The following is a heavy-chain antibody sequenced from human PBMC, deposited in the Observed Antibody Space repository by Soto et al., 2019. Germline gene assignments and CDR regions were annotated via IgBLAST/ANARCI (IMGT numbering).Heavy chain of an antibody. Sequence: ASVKVSCKASGYTFTSYGISWVRQAPGQGLEWMGWISAYNGNTNYAQKLQGRVTMTTDTSTSTAYMELRSLRSDDTAVYYCARDAPSRRYCSGGSCYSFDYWGQGTLVTVSS. CDR2: ISAYNGNT. CDR1: GYTFTSYG. CDR3: ARDAPSRRYCSGGSCYSFDY. D-gene: IGHD2-15*01. J-gene: IGHJ4*02. V-gene: IGHV1-18*01.